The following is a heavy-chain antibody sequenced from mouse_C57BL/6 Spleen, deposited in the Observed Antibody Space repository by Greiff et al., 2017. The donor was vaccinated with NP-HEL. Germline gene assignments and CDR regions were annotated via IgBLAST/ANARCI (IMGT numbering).Heavy chain of an antibody. CDR2: IYPGGGYT. Sequence: VQLVESGAELVRPGTSVKMSCKASGYTFTNYWIGWAKQRPGHGLEWIGDIYPGGGYTNYNEKFKGKATLTADKSSSTAYMQFSSLTSEDSAIYYCAREGPNYYGSSYTSYWYFDVWGTGTTVTVSS. J-gene: IGHJ1*03. CDR3: AREGPNYYGSSYTSYWYFDV. V-gene: IGHV1-63*01. D-gene: IGHD1-1*01. CDR1: GYTFTNYW.